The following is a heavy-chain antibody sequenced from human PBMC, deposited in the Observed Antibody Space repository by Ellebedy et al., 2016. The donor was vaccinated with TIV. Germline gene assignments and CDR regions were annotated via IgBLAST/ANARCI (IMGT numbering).Heavy chain of an antibody. D-gene: IGHD5-18*01. V-gene: IGHV1-69*13. J-gene: IGHJ6*02. Sequence: SVKVSXXASGYTFTSYAMHWVRQAPGQRLEWMGGIIPIFGTANYAQKFQGRVTITADESTSTAYMELSSLRSEDTAVYYCATPDVDTAMVYYGSYGMDVWGQGTTVTVSS. CDR2: IIPIFGTA. CDR1: GYTFTSYA. CDR3: ATPDVDTAMVYYGSYGMDV.